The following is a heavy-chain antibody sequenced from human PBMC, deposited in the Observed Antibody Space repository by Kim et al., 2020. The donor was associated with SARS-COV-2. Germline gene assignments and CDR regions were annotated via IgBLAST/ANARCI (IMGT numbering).Heavy chain of an antibody. CDR1: GFTFSDYY. V-gene: IGHV3-11*04. D-gene: IGHD2-8*02. Sequence: GGSLRLSCAASGFTFSDYYMNWIRQAPGKGLEWISYISSSGDKIYYADSVKGRFTISRDNAKNSLFLQMNSLRAEDTAVYYCARDETIRGTDTGAYVPDAFDIWGQGTMVTVSS. CDR2: ISSSGDKI. J-gene: IGHJ3*02. CDR3: ARDETIRGTDTGAYVPDAFDI.